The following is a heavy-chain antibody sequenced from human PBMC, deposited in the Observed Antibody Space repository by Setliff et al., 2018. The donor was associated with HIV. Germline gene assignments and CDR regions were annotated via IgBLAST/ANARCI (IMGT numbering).Heavy chain of an antibody. CDR2: IYYSGST. D-gene: IGHD3-10*01. CDR3: ASTDNTGYKTDY. V-gene: IGHV4-39*01. CDR1: NGSISRSSYY. Sequence: PSETLSLTCAVSNGSISRSSYYWGWIRQPPGKGPEWVGSIYYSGSTYYSPSLKSRVTISVDTSKRQFFLHLTSVTAADTAVYFCASTDNTGYKTDYWGQGALVTVSS. J-gene: IGHJ4*01.